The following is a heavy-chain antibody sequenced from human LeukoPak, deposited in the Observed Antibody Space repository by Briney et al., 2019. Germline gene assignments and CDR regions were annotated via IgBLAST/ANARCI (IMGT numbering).Heavy chain of an antibody. Sequence: SETLSLTCTVSGGSISSYYWSWIRQPPGKGLEWIGYIYYSGSTNYNPSLKSRVTISVDTSKNQFSLKLSSVTAADTAVYYCAGLRGVGAPFDYWGQGTLVTVSS. J-gene: IGHJ4*02. D-gene: IGHD1-26*01. V-gene: IGHV4-59*08. CDR2: IYYSGST. CDR1: GGSISSYY. CDR3: AGLRGVGAPFDY.